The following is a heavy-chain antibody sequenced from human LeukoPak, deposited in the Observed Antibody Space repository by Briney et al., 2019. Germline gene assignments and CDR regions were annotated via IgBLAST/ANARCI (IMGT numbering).Heavy chain of an antibody. V-gene: IGHV3-21*01. Sequence: PGGSLRLSCAASGFTFSSYSMNWVRQAPGKGLEWVSSISSSSSYIYYADSVKGRFTISRDNAKNSLYLQMNSLRAEDTAVYYCARGGRAGDDYVKPDFDYWGQGTLVTVSS. J-gene: IGHJ4*02. CDR3: ARGGRAGDDYVKPDFDY. D-gene: IGHD4-17*01. CDR1: GFTFSSYS. CDR2: ISSSSSYI.